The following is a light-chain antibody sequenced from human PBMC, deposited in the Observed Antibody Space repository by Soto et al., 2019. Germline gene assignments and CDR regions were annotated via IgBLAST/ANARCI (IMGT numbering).Light chain of an antibody. CDR1: QSISGYQ. J-gene: IGKJ4*01. CDR3: QPYGSSPLT. Sequence: EIVLTQSPGTLSLSPGERATLSCRASQSISGYQLAWYQQQPGQAPRLLIYGASSSATGIPDRFSGSGSGTDFTLTISRLEPEDSAVYYCQPYGSSPLTFGGGTKVEIK. CDR2: GAS. V-gene: IGKV3-20*01.